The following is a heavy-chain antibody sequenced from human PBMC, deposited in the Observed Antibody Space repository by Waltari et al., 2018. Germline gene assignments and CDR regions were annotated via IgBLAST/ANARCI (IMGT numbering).Heavy chain of an antibody. CDR3: LNYDFDS. Sequence: GGSLRLSCIGSGFNFSNYFIHWVRQAPGEGPVWVARINNDGSIVNYADSVKGRFSISRDNAKSTVYLQMNNLRGEDTALYHCLNYDFDSWGQGTLVTVSS. J-gene: IGHJ4*02. V-gene: IGHV3-74*01. CDR2: INNDGSIV. D-gene: IGHD1-7*01. CDR1: GFNFSNYF.